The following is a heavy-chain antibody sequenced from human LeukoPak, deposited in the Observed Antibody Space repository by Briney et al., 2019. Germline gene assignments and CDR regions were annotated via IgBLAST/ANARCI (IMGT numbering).Heavy chain of an antibody. CDR1: CGSIIRYY. V-gene: IGHV4-34*01. Sequence: SASQSPTCPLDCGSIIRYYWGWIRQPPGNGLEWIGEINHSGSTNYNASLKSRVTISVDTSKNQFSLKLSSVTAADTAVYYCARGFVEMAPYYWGQGTLVTVSS. CDR2: INHSGST. J-gene: IGHJ4*02. CDR3: ARGFVEMAPYY. D-gene: IGHD5-24*01.